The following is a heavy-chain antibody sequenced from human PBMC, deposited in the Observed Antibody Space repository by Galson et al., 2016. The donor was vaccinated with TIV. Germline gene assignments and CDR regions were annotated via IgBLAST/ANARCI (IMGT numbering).Heavy chain of an antibody. CDR2: IYNDGTT. V-gene: IGHV3-53*05. Sequence: SLRLSCAAAGFSVSDNYMNWVRQAPGKGLEWVSIIYNDGTTYYADSVKGRFTISRDNSKNTVYLQMHSLGADDAAVYHCARERRYCGDQCYLRYYYGMDVWGQGTTVTGSS. CDR1: GFSVSDNY. D-gene: IGHD2-21*01. CDR3: ARERRYCGDQCYLRYYYGMDV. J-gene: IGHJ6*02.